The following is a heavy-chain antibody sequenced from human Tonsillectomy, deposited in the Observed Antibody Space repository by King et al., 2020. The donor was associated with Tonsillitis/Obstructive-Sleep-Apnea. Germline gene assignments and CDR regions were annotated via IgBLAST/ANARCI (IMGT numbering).Heavy chain of an antibody. Sequence: VTLKESGPALVKPTQTLTLTCTFSGFSLSTSGMCVSWIRQPPGKALEWLARIDWDDDKYYSTSLRARLTISKDTSKNQVVLTMTSMDPVDTATYYCARAGDGYHYSWFDPWGQGTLVTVSS. CDR2: IDWDDDK. V-gene: IGHV2-70*11. CDR3: ARAGDGYHYSWFDP. D-gene: IGHD5-24*01. CDR1: GFSLSTSGMC. J-gene: IGHJ5*02.